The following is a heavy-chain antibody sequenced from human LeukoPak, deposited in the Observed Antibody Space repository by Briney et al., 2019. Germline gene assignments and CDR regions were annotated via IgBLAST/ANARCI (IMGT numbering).Heavy chain of an antibody. V-gene: IGHV4-61*01. D-gene: IGHD4-17*01. CDR2: IYYSGST. CDR1: GGSVSSGSYY. J-gene: IGHJ4*02. CDR3: ARGTTVTTRWGFEY. Sequence: SETLSLTCTVSGGSVSSGSYYWSWIRQPPGKGLEWIGYIYYSGSTNYNPSLKSRVTISIDTPKNQFSLKLSSVTAADTAVYYCARGTTVTTRWGFEYWGQGTLVTVSS.